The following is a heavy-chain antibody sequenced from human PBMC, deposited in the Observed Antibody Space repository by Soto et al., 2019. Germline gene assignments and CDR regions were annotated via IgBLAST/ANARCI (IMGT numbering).Heavy chain of an antibody. CDR3: AREEGTGYYYYGMDV. Sequence: SVKVSCKASGGTFSSYAISWVRQAPGQGLEWMGGIIPIFGTANYAQKFQGRVTITADKSTSTAYMELSSLRSEDTAVYYCAREEGTGYYYYGMDVWGQGTTVTVYS. CDR2: IIPIFGTA. J-gene: IGHJ6*02. CDR1: GGTFSSYA. V-gene: IGHV1-69*06.